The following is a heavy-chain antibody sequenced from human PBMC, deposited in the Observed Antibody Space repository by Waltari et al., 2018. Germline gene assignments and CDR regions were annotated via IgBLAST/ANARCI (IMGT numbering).Heavy chain of an antibody. CDR2: IYYSGST. CDR3: ARDQMDIVVVVAAGFAFDI. V-gene: IGHV4-39*07. J-gene: IGHJ3*02. CDR1: GGSISSSSYY. D-gene: IGHD2-15*01. Sequence: QLQLQESGPGLVKPSETLSLTCTVSGGSISSSSYYWGWIRQPPGKGLEWIGSIYYSGSTYYNPSLKSRVTISVDTSKNQFSLKLSSVTAADTAVYYCARDQMDIVVVVAAGFAFDIWGQGTMVTVSS.